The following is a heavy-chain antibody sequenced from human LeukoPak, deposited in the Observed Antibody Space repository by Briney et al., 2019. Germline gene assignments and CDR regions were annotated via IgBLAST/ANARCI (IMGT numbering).Heavy chain of an antibody. V-gene: IGHV4-30-2*01. CDR2: IYHSGST. Sequence: SQTLSLTCAVSGGSISSGGYSWSWIRQPPGKGLEWIGYIYHSGSTNYNPSLKSRVTISVDTSKNQFSLKLSSVTAADTAVYYCARAVMVANSTKDYWGQGTLVTVSS. D-gene: IGHD2-8*01. CDR3: ARAVMVANSTKDY. J-gene: IGHJ4*02. CDR1: GGSISSGGYS.